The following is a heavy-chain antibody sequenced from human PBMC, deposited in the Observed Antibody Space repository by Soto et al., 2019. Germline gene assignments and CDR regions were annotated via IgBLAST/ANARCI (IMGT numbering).Heavy chain of an antibody. CDR1: GYTFTSYG. D-gene: IGHD6-13*01. J-gene: IGHJ6*02. CDR2: ISAYNGNT. Sequence: QVQLVQSGAEVKKPGASVKVSCKASGYTFTSYGISWVRQAPGQGLEWMGWISAYNGNTNYAQKLQGRVTMTTDTSTITAHLQLRSLRSDDTAVYYCASDSMGQQLYGMDVWGQGTTVTVSS. CDR3: ASDSMGQQLYGMDV. V-gene: IGHV1-18*01.